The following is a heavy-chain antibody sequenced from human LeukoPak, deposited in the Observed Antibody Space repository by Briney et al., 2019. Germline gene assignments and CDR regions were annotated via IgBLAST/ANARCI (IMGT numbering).Heavy chain of an antibody. D-gene: IGHD1-26*01. Sequence: PGGSLRLSCTASGFTFGTSGMTWVRQAPGMGLEWVSTITSTPATYYADSVKGRFTISRDNSKNTLYLQMNSLRAEDTAIYYCATLSGYLHHWGQGTLVTVSS. J-gene: IGHJ4*02. CDR3: ATLSGYLHH. CDR1: GFTFGTSG. V-gene: IGHV3-23*01. CDR2: ITSTPAT.